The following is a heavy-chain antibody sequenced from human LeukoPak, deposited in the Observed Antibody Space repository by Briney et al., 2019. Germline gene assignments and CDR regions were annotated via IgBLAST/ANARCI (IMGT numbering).Heavy chain of an antibody. CDR1: GGSISSSSYY. J-gene: IGHJ4*02. Sequence: PSETLSLTCTVSGGSISSSSYYWGWIRQPPGKGLEWIGSIYYSGSTYYNPSLKSRVTISVDTSKNQFSLKLSSVTAADTAVYYCARQSLRFLCDYWGQGTLVTVSS. CDR2: IYYSGST. D-gene: IGHD5-12*01. CDR3: ARQSLRFLCDY. V-gene: IGHV4-39*01.